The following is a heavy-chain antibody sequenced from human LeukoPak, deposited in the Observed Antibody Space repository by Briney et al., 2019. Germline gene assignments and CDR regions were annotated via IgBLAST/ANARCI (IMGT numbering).Heavy chain of an antibody. CDR2: IIPIFGTA. D-gene: IGHD3-3*01. V-gene: IGHV1-69*13. CDR1: GGTFSSYA. CDR3: ARSLMRFGVVSYNWFDP. J-gene: IGHJ5*02. Sequence: RASVKVSCKASGGTFSSYAISWVRQAPGQGLEWMGGIIPIFGTANYAQKFQGRVTITADESTSTAYMELSSLRSEDTAVYYCARSLMRFGVVSYNWFDPWGQGTLVTVSS.